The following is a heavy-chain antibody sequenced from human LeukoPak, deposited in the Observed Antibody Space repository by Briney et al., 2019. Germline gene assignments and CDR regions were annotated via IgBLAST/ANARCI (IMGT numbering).Heavy chain of an antibody. V-gene: IGHV3-7*01. CDR2: IKQDGSEK. J-gene: IGHJ6*02. CDR3: AGIIAVADHYYYYYGMDV. Sequence: PGGSLRLSCAASGFTFSSYWMRWVRQAPGKGLEWVANIKQDGSEKYYVDSVKGRFAISRDNAKNSLYLQMNSLRAEDTAVYYCAGIIAVADHYYYYYGMDVWGQGPTVTVSS. CDR1: GFTFSSYW. D-gene: IGHD6-19*01.